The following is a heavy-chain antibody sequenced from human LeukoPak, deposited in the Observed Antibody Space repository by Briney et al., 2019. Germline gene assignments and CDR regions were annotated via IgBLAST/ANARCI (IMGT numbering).Heavy chain of an antibody. CDR1: GYTFSGYY. J-gene: IGHJ4*02. CDR3: ARGGFDY. V-gene: IGHV1-2*06. Sequence: GASVKVSCKASGYTFSGYYIHWVRQAPGQGLEWMGRINPNSGGADCAQTFQGGVTMTWDTSISTGNMELSSLRSDDTAIYYCARGGFDYWGQGTLVTVSS. CDR2: INPNSGGA.